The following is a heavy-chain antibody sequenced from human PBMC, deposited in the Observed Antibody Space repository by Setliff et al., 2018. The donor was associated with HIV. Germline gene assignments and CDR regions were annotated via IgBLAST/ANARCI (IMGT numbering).Heavy chain of an antibody. J-gene: IGHJ5*02. V-gene: IGHV4-39*01. CDR1: GGSISSYY. CDR2: IYYSGST. D-gene: IGHD3-10*01. CDR3: ARVVITMVRGVISAWFYP. Sequence: SETLSLTCTVSGGSISSYYWGWIRQPPGKGLEWIGSIYYSGSTYYNPSLKSRVTISRDMSKNQFSLKLSSVTAADTAVYSCARVVITMVRGVISAWFYPWCQGTLVTVSS.